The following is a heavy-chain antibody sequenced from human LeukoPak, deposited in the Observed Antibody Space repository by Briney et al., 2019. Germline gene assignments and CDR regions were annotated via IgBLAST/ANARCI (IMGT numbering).Heavy chain of an antibody. CDR2: IYTSGTI. J-gene: IGHJ6*03. V-gene: IGHV4-4*07. CDR3: AREGRYRYGYNEYHLYMDI. CDR1: GGSISSYY. Sequence: PSETLSLTCTVSGGSISSYYWSWIRQPAGTALEWIGRIYTSGTITYNPSLKSRVTMSVDTSKNQFSLKLSSVTAADTAVYYCAREGRYRYGYNEYHLYMDIWGKGTTVTVSS. D-gene: IGHD5-18*01.